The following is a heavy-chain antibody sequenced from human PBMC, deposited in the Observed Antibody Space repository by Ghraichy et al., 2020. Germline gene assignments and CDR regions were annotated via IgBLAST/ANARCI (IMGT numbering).Heavy chain of an antibody. D-gene: IGHD6-19*01. J-gene: IGHJ3*02. V-gene: IGHV4-39*01. CDR3: ATFASSGWFLDAFDI. CDR2: IYYSGST. CDR1: GGSISSGSYY. Sequence: SETLSLTCTVSGGSISSGSYYWTWIRQPPGKGLEWIGTIYYSGSTYYNPSLKSRVTISVDTSKNQFSLNLSSVTAADTAVYYCATFASSGWFLDAFDIWGQGTMVTVSS.